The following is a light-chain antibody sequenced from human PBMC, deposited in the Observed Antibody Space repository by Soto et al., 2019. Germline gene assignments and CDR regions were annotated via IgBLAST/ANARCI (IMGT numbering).Light chain of an antibody. CDR2: KVS. Sequence: DVVMTQSPLSLPVTLGQPASISCRSSQSLLYSDGNTYLNWFQQRPGQSPRRLIHKVSNRDSGVPDRVSGSRSVIDFTLKISRVEAEEVGVNYCMQGTHWPLTIGGGTKVEIK. CDR3: MQGTHWPLT. CDR1: QSLLYSDGNTY. J-gene: IGKJ4*01. V-gene: IGKV2-30*01.